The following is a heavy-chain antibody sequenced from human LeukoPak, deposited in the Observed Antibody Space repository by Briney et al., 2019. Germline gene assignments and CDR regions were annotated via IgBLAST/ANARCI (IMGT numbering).Heavy chain of an antibody. V-gene: IGHV6-1*01. Sequence: SQTLSLTCAISGDSVSNNSAAWNWIRQSPSRGLEWLGRTHYRSKWYNDYAVSVKSRITINPDTSKNQFSLQLNSVTPDDTAVYYCARDSSSSWEPVFDYWGQGTLVTVSS. J-gene: IGHJ4*02. CDR3: ARDSSSSWEPVFDY. CDR2: THYRSKWYN. D-gene: IGHD6-13*01. CDR1: GDSVSNNSAA.